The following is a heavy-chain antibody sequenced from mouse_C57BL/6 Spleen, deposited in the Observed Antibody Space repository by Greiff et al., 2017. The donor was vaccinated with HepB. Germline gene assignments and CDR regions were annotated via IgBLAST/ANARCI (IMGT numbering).Heavy chain of an antibody. CDR3: ARWTERGYFDV. CDR2: INPSSGYT. J-gene: IGHJ1*03. CDR1: GYTFTSYT. Sequence: VQLQQSGAELARPGASVKMFCKASGYTFTSYTMHWVKQRPGQGLEWIGYINPSSGYTKYNQKFKDKATLTADKSSSTAYMQLSSLTSEDSAVYYCARWTERGYFDVWGTGTTVTVSS. V-gene: IGHV1-4*01.